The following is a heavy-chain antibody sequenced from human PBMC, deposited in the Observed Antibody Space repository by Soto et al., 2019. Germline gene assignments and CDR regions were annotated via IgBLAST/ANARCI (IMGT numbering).Heavy chain of an antibody. V-gene: IGHV3-21*01. D-gene: IGHD6-13*01. CDR3: AREIRVSSWRFDY. Sequence: EVQLVESGGGRVKPGGSLRLSCAASGFTLSSYSMNWIRQAPGKGLEWVSSISSSSSYRYSSDSVKCRFTISRDNAKNSLYLQMNRLRAEDTAVYYCAREIRVSSWRFDYWRQGTLVTVSS. J-gene: IGHJ4*02. CDR1: GFTLSSYS. CDR2: ISSSSSYR.